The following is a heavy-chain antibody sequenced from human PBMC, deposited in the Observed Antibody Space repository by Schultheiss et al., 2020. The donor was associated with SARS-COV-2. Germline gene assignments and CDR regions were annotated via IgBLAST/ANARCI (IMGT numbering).Heavy chain of an antibody. CDR2: INHRGST. D-gene: IGHD6-19*01. V-gene: IGHV4-34*01. J-gene: IGHJ1*01. CDR3: ARDQGQWLVLKYFQH. CDR1: GVSISDYF. Sequence: SETLSLTCTVSGVSISDYFWSWLRQPPGRGLEWIGEINHRGSTNYNPSLKSRVTISVDTSKNQFSLKLSSVTAADTAVYYCARDQGQWLVLKYFQHWGQGTLVTVSS.